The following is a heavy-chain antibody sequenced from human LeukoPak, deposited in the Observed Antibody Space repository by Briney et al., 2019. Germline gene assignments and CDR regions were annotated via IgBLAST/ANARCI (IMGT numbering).Heavy chain of an antibody. CDR3: ARRQYSSSWYFDY. CDR2: IYYSGST. J-gene: IGHJ4*02. D-gene: IGHD6-13*01. Sequence: PSETLSLTCTVSGGSISSYYWSWIRQPPGKGLEWIGYIYYSGSTNYNPSLKSRVTISVDTSKNQFSLKLSSVTAADTAVYYCARRQYSSSWYFDYWGQGTLVTVSS. V-gene: IGHV4-59*01. CDR1: GGSISSYY.